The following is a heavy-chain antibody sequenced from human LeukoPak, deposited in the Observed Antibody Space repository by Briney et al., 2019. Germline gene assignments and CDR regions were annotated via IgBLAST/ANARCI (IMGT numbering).Heavy chain of an antibody. Sequence: GGSLRLSCAASGFTFSDYYMSWIRQAPGKGLEWVSYISSSGSTIYYADSVKGRFTISRDNAKNSLYLQMNSLRAEDTAVYYCARDLSYYGSGSYQRLFDYWGQGTLVTVSS. CDR1: GFTFSDYY. CDR2: ISSSGSTI. V-gene: IGHV3-11*01. CDR3: ARDLSYYGSGSYQRLFDY. D-gene: IGHD3-10*01. J-gene: IGHJ4*02.